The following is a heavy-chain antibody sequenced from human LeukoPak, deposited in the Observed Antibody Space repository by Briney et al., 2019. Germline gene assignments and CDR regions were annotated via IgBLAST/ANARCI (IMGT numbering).Heavy chain of an antibody. CDR2: VYYSGST. V-gene: IGHV4-61*05. CDR3: ARGGPYGSGSYYNDY. J-gene: IGHJ4*02. Sequence: PSETLSLTCAVSGGSISISSHYWSWIRQPPGKGLEWIGYVYYSGSTTYNPSLKSRVTMSVDTSKNQFSLELSSVTAADTAMYYCARGGPYGSGSYYNDYWGQGTLVTVSS. D-gene: IGHD3-10*01. CDR1: GGSISISSHY.